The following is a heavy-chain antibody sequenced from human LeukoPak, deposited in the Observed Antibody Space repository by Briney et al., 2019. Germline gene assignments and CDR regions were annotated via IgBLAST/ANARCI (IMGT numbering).Heavy chain of an antibody. V-gene: IGHV3-23*01. CDR3: AGNYYGSGSYADFDY. CDR2: INGSGGDT. D-gene: IGHD3-10*01. J-gene: IGHJ4*02. Sequence: GGSLRLSCAASGFSFSTYGMSWVRQAPGKGLEWASAINGSGGDTYYADSVKGRFTISRDNSKNTPYLQMNSLRAEDTAVYYCAGNYYGSGSYADFDYWGQGTLVTVSS. CDR1: GFSFSTYG.